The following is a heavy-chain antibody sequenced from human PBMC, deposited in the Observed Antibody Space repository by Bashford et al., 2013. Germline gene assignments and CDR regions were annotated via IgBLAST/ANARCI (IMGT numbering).Heavy chain of an antibody. CDR2: ISAYNGNT. Sequence: ASVKVSCKASGYTFTSYGISWVRQAPGQGLEWMGWISAYNGNTNYAQKLQGRVTMTTDTSTSTAYMELRSLRSDDTAVYYCARGNLVATPWNWFDPWGQGTLVTVSS. J-gene: IGHJ5*02. CDR3: ARGNLVATPWNWFDP. V-gene: IGHV1-18*01. D-gene: IGHD5-12*01. CDR1: GYTFTSYG.